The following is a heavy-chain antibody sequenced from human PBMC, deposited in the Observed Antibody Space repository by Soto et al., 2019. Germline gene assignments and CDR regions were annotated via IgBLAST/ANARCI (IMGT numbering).Heavy chain of an antibody. CDR2: IVSIFGTA. V-gene: IGHV1-69*01. CDR3: AERELAYGLDV. J-gene: IGHJ6*02. Sequence: QVQLVQSGAEVKKPGSSVKVSCKASGGTFSRHAISWVRQAPGQGLEWMGGIVSIFGTANYAQKFQGRVTITANESTSTAYMELSSLRYEDTAVYYCAERELAYGLDVWGQGTTVTVSS. CDR1: GGTFSRHA.